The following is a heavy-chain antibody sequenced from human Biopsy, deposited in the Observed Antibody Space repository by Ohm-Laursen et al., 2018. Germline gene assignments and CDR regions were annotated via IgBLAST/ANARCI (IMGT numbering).Heavy chain of an antibody. Sequence: SVKVSCKASGGTFINYAISWVRQAPGQGLEWMGRIIPIVGITHYAQKFQGRVTISADESTSTSYMELSSLTTEDTAIYYCARGPHSGSHSCFDYWGRGTLVTVSS. J-gene: IGHJ4*02. CDR1: GGTFINYA. CDR2: IIPIVGIT. CDR3: ARGPHSGSHSCFDY. D-gene: IGHD1-26*01. V-gene: IGHV1-69*04.